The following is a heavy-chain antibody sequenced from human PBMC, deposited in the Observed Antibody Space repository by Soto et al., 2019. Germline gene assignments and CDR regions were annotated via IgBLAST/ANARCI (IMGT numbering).Heavy chain of an antibody. Sequence: KTSETLSLTCTVSGGSISSYYWSWIRQPAGKGLEWIGRIYTSGSTNYNPSLKSRVTMSVDTSKNQFSLKLSSVTAADTAVYYCARDEGSGLTHARDYYYGMDVWGQGTTVTVSS. CDR3: ARDEGSGLTHARDYYYGMDV. CDR1: GGSISSYY. V-gene: IGHV4-4*07. J-gene: IGHJ6*02. CDR2: IYTSGST. D-gene: IGHD6-19*01.